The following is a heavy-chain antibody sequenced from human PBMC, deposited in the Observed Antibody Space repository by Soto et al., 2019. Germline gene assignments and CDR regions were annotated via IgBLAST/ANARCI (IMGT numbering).Heavy chain of an antibody. CDR3: AGGSVMSSSWYRGYYYYYGMDV. V-gene: IGHV3-15*01. Sequence: GGSLRLSCAASGFTFSNAWMSWVRQAPGKGLEWVGRIKSKTDGGTTDYAAPVKGRFTISRDDSKNTLYLQMNSLRAEDTAVYYCAGGSVMSSSWYRGYYYYYGMDVWGQGTTVTVSS. J-gene: IGHJ6*02. CDR2: IKSKTDGGTT. D-gene: IGHD6-13*01. CDR1: GFTFSNAW.